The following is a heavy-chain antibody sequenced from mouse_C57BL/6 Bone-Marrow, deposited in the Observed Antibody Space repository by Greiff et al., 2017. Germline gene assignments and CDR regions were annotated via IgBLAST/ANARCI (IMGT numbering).Heavy chain of an antibody. CDR2: IYPGSGST. V-gene: IGHV1-55*01. J-gene: IGHJ1*03. CDR1: GYTFSSYW. CDR3: ARASYYGSRHDWYFDV. Sequence: QVQLQQPGAELVKPGASVKMSCKASGYTFSSYWITWVKQRPGQGLEWIGDIYPGSGSTTYNEKFKSKATLTVDTSSSTAYMQLSSLTSEDSAVYYCARASYYGSRHDWYFDVWGTGTTLTVAS. D-gene: IGHD1-1*01.